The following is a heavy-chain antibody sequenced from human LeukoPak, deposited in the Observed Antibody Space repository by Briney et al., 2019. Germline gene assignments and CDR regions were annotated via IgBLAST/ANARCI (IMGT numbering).Heavy chain of an antibody. D-gene: IGHD1-26*01. CDR2: INHSGST. CDR3: ARGTVGANYGMDV. Sequence: SETLSLTCAVYGGSFSGYYWSWIRQPPGKGLEWIGEINHSGSTNYNPSLKSRVTTSVDTSKNQFSLKLSSVTAADTAVYYCARGTVGANYGMDVWGQGTTVTVSS. CDR1: GGSFSGYY. J-gene: IGHJ6*02. V-gene: IGHV4-34*01.